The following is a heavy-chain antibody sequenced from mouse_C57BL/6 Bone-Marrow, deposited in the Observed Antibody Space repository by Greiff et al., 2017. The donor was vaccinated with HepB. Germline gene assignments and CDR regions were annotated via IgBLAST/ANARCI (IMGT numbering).Heavy chain of an antibody. CDR2: IYPRSGNT. CDR3: ARSRGHSGAMDC. V-gene: IGHV1-81*01. J-gene: IGHJ4*01. CDR1: GYTFTSYG. Sequence: VQLQQSGAELARPGASVKLSCKASGYTFTSYGISWVKQRTGQGLEWIGEIYPRSGNTYYNEKFKGKATLTADKSSSTAYMELRSLTSEDSAVYFCARSRGHSGAMDCWGQGTSVTVSS. D-gene: IGHD3-3*01.